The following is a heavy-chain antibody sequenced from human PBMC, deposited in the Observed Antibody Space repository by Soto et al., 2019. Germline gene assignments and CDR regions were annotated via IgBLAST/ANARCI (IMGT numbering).Heavy chain of an antibody. CDR2: IYYIGTT. Sequence: QVQLQESGPGLVKPSETLSLTCSVSDGSVNTGNYYWSWIRQPPGKGLEWIGHIYYIGTTNYNPSLKSRVTISVDTSKNQFSLKVTSVTAADTAVYFCAREEKQLSRYGGDFDYWGQGILGTVYS. D-gene: IGHD3-16*01. J-gene: IGHJ4*02. V-gene: IGHV4-61*01. CDR3: AREEKQLSRYGGDFDY. CDR1: DGSVNTGNYY.